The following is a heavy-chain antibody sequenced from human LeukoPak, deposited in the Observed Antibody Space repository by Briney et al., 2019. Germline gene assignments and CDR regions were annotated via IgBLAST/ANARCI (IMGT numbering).Heavy chain of an antibody. CDR1: GFMFSSYW. D-gene: IGHD5-18*01. J-gene: IGHJ4*02. CDR2: IKEDGSEK. Sequence: PGGSLRLSCAASGFMFSSYWMSWVRQALGKGLEWVADIKEDGSEKFYVDSVKGRFTISRDNAKNTLYLQMNSLRAEDTAVYYCARGGGYSYGSFDYWGQGTLVTVSS. V-gene: IGHV3-7*01. CDR3: ARGGGYSYGSFDY.